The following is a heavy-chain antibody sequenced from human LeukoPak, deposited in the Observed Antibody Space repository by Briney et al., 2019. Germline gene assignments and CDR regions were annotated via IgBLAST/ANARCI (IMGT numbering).Heavy chain of an antibody. J-gene: IGHJ3*02. CDR1: GYSISSGYY. Sequence: PSETLSLTCTVSGYSISSGYYWGWIRQPPGKGLEWIGSIYHSGSTYYNPSLKSRVTISVDTSKNQFSLRLSSVTAADTAVYYCARVRDYYDSSGYYYADAFDIWGQGTMVTVSS. CDR3: ARVRDYYDSSGYYYADAFDI. CDR2: IYHSGST. V-gene: IGHV4-38-2*02. D-gene: IGHD3-22*01.